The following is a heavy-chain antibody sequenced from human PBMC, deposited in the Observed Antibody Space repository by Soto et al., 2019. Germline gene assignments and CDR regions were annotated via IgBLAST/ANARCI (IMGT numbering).Heavy chain of an antibody. D-gene: IGHD6-6*01. V-gene: IGHV3-30*18. CDR1: GFPFSGYG. CDR3: AKGSSSVYYYYYGIDV. CDR2: MSNDGSNK. Sequence: PGGSLRLSCVASGFPFSGYGMHWVRQAPGKGLEWVAVMSNDGSNKYYADSVKGRFTISRDNSKNMLYLQMNSLRTEDTAVYYCAKGSSSVYYYYYGIDVWGQGTTVTVSS. J-gene: IGHJ6*02.